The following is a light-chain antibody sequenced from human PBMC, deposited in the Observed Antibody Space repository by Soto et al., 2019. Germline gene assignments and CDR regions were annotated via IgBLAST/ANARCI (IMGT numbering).Light chain of an antibody. Sequence: EIVLTQSPATLSLSPGERATLSCRASQSVSESLAWYQQKPGQAPRLLIYDVSYRANGIPVRFSGSGSGTDLTLTISSLEPEDFAVYDCQQRSDWLPITFGQGTRLEIK. J-gene: IGKJ5*01. CDR2: DVS. CDR3: QQRSDWLPIT. V-gene: IGKV3-11*01. CDR1: QSVSES.